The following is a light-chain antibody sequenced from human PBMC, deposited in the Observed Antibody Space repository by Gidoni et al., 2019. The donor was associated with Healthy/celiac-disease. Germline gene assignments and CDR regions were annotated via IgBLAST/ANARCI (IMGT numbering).Light chain of an antibody. CDR2: DAS. J-gene: IGKJ1*01. CDR3: QQRGT. CDR1: QSVSSY. Sequence: DIVLTQSPATLSLSPGERATLSCRASQSVSSYLAWYQQKPGQAPRLLIYDASNRATGIPARFSGSGSGTDFTLTISSLEPEDFAVYYCQQRGTFXXXTKVEIK. V-gene: IGKV3-11*01.